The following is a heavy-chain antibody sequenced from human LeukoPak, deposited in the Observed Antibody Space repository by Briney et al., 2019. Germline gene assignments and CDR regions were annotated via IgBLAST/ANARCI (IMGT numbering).Heavy chain of an antibody. V-gene: IGHV1-69*13. D-gene: IGHD1-26*01. J-gene: IGHJ4*02. CDR1: GDTFTTYA. Sequence: ASVKVSCKTSGDTFTTYAIIWVRQAPGQGLEWMGGIIPIFGTANYAQKFQGRVTITADESTSTAYMELSSLRSEDTAVYYCARRGGSYSGSDYWGQGTLVTVSS. CDR2: IIPIFGTA. CDR3: ARRGGSYSGSDY.